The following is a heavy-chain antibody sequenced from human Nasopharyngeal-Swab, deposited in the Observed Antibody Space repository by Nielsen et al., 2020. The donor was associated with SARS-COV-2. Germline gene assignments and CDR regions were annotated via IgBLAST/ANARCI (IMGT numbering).Heavy chain of an antibody. CDR1: GFTFSSYS. V-gene: IGHV3-21*01. CDR3: ARVRGSMDHDAFDI. CDR2: ISSSSSYI. D-gene: IGHD3-10*01. J-gene: IGHJ3*02. Sequence: GESLKISCAASGFTFSSYSMNWVRQAPGKGLEWVSSISSSSSYIYYADSVKGRFTISRDNAKNSLYLQMNSLRAEDTAAYYCARVRGSMDHDAFDIWGQGTMVTVSS.